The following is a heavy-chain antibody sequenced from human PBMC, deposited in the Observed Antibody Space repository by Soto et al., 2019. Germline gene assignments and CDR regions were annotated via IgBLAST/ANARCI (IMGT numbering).Heavy chain of an antibody. CDR2: ISSSGSTI. Sequence: QVQLVESGGGLVKPGGSLRLSCAASGFTFSDYYMSWIRQAPGKGLEWVSYISSSGSTIYYADSVKGRFTISRDNSKNSLYLQMDSLRAEDTAVYYCARVRDFGAVTDTYFMDVWGKGTTVTVSS. D-gene: IGHD3-3*01. J-gene: IGHJ6*03. CDR1: GFTFSDYY. CDR3: ARVRDFGAVTDTYFMDV. V-gene: IGHV3-11*01.